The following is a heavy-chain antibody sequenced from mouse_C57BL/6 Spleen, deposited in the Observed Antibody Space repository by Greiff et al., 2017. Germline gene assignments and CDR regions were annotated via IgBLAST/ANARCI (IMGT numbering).Heavy chain of an antibody. D-gene: IGHD4-1*01. CDR3: ARTGNEGFAY. CDR2: IYPGDGDT. Sequence: VQLQQSGPELVKPGASVKISCKASGYAFSSSWMNWVKQRPGKGLEWIGRIYPGDGDTNYNGKFKGKATLTADKSSSTAYMQLSSLTSEDSAVYFCARTGNEGFAYRGQETLVTVSA. CDR1: GYAFSSSW. J-gene: IGHJ3*01. V-gene: IGHV1-82*01.